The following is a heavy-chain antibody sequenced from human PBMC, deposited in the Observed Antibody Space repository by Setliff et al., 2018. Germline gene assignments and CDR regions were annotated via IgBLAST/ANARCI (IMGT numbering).Heavy chain of an antibody. J-gene: IGHJ5*02. CDR2: INPSGGLT. CDR1: GYTLTNYY. CDR3: AFEYGTSKRFDP. V-gene: IGHV1-46*01. Sequence: ASVKVSCKASGYTLTNYYMHWVRQAPGQGLEWMGIINPSGGLTRYAQKFQGRVTMTRDTSTSTVYMVLNNLRSEDTAPYYCAFEYGTSKRFDPWGQGTLVTVSS. D-gene: IGHD3-10*01.